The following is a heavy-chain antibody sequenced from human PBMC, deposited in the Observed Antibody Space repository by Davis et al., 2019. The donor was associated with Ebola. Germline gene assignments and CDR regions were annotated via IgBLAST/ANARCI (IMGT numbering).Heavy chain of an antibody. J-gene: IGHJ6*02. V-gene: IGHV1-2*02. CDR2: INPNSGGT. Sequence: ASVKVSCKASGYTFTGYYMHWVRQAPGQGLEWMGWINPNSGGTNYAQKFQGRVTMTRDTSISTAYMELSRLRSDDTAVYYCAREASSSYYYYGMDVWGQGTTVTVSS. CDR1: GYTFTGYY. CDR3: AREASSSYYYYGMDV.